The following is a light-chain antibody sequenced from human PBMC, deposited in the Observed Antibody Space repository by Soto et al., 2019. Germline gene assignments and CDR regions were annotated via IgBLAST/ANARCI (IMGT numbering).Light chain of an antibody. V-gene: IGKV3-20*01. CDR1: QSVSSSY. J-gene: IGKJ2*01. CDR3: QHYGSSPKT. Sequence: EIVLTQSPGTLSLSPGERATLSCRASQSVSSSYLAWYQQKPGQAPRLLIYGASSRATGIPDRFSGSGSATDFTLTISRLEPEDFAVYYCQHYGSSPKTFGQGTKVDSK. CDR2: GAS.